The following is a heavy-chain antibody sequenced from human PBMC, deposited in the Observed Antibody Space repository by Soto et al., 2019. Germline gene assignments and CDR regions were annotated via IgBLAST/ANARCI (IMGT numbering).Heavy chain of an antibody. CDR3: XXXXXXXXXAITFDY. CDR1: GYTFTSYG. CDR2: ISAYNGNT. D-gene: IGHD3-10*01. Sequence: QVQLVQSGAEVKKPGASVKVSCKASGYTFTSYGISWVRQAPGQGLEWMGWISAYNGNTNYAQRLQGRVTMTTDTXTSTXXXXXXXXXXXXXXXXXXXXXXXXXXXAITFDYWGQGTLVTVSS. V-gene: IGHV1-18*01. J-gene: IGHJ4*02.